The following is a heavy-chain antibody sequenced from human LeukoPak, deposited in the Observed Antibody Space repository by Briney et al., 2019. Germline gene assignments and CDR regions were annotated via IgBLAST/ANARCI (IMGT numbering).Heavy chain of an antibody. CDR1: GFTFSSYG. Sequence: QPGGSLRLSCAASGFTFSSYGMHWVRQAPGKGLEWVSVISYDGSNKYYADPVKGRLTISRDNSKTTLYLQMNSLSAEDTAVYYCAKDSSGWYGGSYYYYGMDVWGQGTTVTVSS. CDR2: ISYDGSNK. D-gene: IGHD6-19*01. J-gene: IGHJ6*02. CDR3: AKDSSGWYGGSYYYYGMDV. V-gene: IGHV3-30*18.